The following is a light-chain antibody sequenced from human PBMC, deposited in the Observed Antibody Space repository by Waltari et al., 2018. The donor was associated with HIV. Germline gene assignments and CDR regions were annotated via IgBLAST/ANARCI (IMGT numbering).Light chain of an antibody. Sequence: QTVVTQEPSFSVSPGGTVTLTCGLRSGSVSTNYYPSWYQQTPGQAPRTPIYSPNPRSSGVPDRFSGSIPGNKAALTITGAQADDESEYHCVLYMGSGIGVFGGGTKLTVL. J-gene: IGLJ3*02. CDR3: VLYMGSGIGV. CDR2: SPN. V-gene: IGLV8-61*01. CDR1: SGSVSTNYY.